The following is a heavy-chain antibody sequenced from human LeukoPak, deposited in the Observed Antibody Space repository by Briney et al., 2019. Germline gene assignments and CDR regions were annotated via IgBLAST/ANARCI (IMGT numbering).Heavy chain of an antibody. V-gene: IGHV1-69*04. D-gene: IGHD3-22*01. Sequence: SVKVSCKASGGTFSSYAISWVRQDPGQGLEWMGRIIPILGIANYAQKFQGRVTITADKSTSTAYMELSSLRSEDTAVYYCARAVDSSGYYYDTGGYYGMDVWGQGTTVTVSS. CDR1: GGTFSSYA. J-gene: IGHJ6*02. CDR3: ARAVDSSGYYYDTGGYYGMDV. CDR2: IIPILGIA.